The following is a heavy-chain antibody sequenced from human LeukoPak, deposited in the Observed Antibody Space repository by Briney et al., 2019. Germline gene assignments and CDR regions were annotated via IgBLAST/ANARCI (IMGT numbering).Heavy chain of an antibody. D-gene: IGHD2-15*01. CDR3: AGSIVVVVAATPGWFDP. V-gene: IGHV4-39*01. J-gene: IGHJ5*02. CDR1: GGPISSSSYY. Sequence: PSETLSLTCTVSGGPISSSSYYWGWIRQPPGKGLEWIGRIYYSGSTYYNPSLKSRVTISVDTSKNQFSLKLSSVTAADTAVYYCAGSIVVVVAATPGWFDPWGQGTLVTVSS. CDR2: IYYSGST.